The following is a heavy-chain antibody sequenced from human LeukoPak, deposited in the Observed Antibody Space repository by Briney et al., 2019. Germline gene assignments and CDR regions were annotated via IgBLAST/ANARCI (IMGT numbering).Heavy chain of an antibody. Sequence: SETLSLTCTVSGGSISSGGYYWSWIRQHPGKGLEWIGYIYYSGSTYYNPSLKSRVTISVDTSKNQFSLKLSSVTAADMAAYYCARATIAAPDYWGQGTLVTVSS. CDR3: ARATIAAPDY. D-gene: IGHD6-13*01. CDR1: GGSISSGGYY. CDR2: IYYSGST. J-gene: IGHJ4*02. V-gene: IGHV4-31*03.